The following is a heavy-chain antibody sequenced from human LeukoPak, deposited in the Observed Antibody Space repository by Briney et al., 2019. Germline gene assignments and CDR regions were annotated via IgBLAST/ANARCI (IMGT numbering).Heavy chain of an antibody. CDR1: GYTFTGYY. CDR2: INPNSGGT. J-gene: IGHJ5*02. Sequence: ASVKVSCKASGYTFTGYYMHWVRQAPGQGLEWMGWINPNSGGTNYAQKFQGRVTMTRDTSMSTAYMELSRLRSDDTAVYYCAREGRGYSYGYTWFDPWGQGTLVTVSS. CDR3: AREGRGYSYGYTWFDP. V-gene: IGHV1-2*02. D-gene: IGHD5-18*01.